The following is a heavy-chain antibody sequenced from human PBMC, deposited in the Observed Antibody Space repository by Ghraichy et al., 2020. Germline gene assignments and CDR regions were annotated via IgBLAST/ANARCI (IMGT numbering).Heavy chain of an antibody. Sequence: GGSLRLSCIASGFTFSSHWMHWVRLAPGKGLVWVSRINGDGTSTAYADSVRGRFTVSRDNARNRLFLHITSLRAEDAAVYFCARQPPRGGAAPQYYYYGLDIWGQGTTVTVSS. CDR3: ARQPPRGGAAPQYYYYGLDI. D-gene: IGHD1-14*01. V-gene: IGHV3-74*01. CDR2: INGDGTST. CDR1: GFTFSSHW. J-gene: IGHJ6*02.